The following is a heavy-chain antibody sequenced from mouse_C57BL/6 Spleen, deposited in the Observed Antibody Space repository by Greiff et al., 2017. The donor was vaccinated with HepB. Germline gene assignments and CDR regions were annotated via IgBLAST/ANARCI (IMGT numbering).Heavy chain of an antibody. CDR1: GYTFTDYY. V-gene: IGHV1-26*01. CDR3: ARGDGYYRGYFDV. Sequence: EVKLQQSGPELVKPGASVKISCKASGYTFTDYYMNWVKQSHGKSLEWIGDINPNNGGTSYNQKFKGKATLTVDKSSSTAYMELRSLTSEDSAVYYCARGDGYYRGYFDVWGTGTTVTVSS. J-gene: IGHJ1*03. D-gene: IGHD2-3*01. CDR2: INPNNGGT.